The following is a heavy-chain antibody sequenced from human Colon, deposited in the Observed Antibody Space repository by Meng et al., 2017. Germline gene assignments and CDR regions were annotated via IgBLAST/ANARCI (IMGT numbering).Heavy chain of an antibody. J-gene: IGHJ4*02. V-gene: IGHV3-74*01. D-gene: IGHD3-10*01. CDR1: GFTFSSHR. CDR2: IDSDGTSI. Sequence: DVPRVVPGGGLVQPVESLSMSCAASGFTFSSHRMHWVRQVPGKGLEWVSRIDSDGTSISYTDSVKGRFSISRDNAKNTLSLEMNSLRAEDTAVYYCARSLRYDYGWVWGQGTLVTVSS. CDR3: ARSLRYDYGWV.